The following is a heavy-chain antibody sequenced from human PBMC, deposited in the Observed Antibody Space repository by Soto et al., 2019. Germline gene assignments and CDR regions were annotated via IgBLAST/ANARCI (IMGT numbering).Heavy chain of an antibody. CDR1: GYTCTHCY. Sequence: ASVKVSCKASGYTCTHCYVPWVLQAPGQGLEWMGWINPKSVGTNIAQRFKGRVNMTRDMSISTVYMEMNRLKSDDTAVYYCVRDGLVSSARYYFDYWGQGTLVTVSS. CDR3: VRDGLVSSARYYFDY. V-gene: IGHV1-2*02. CDR2: INPKSVGT. D-gene: IGHD6-13*01. J-gene: IGHJ4*02.